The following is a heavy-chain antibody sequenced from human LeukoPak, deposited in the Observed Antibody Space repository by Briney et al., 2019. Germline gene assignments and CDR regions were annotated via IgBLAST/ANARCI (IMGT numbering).Heavy chain of an antibody. CDR3: AKDQGSSWYGNWFDP. V-gene: IGHV3-23*01. CDR2: ISGSGGST. D-gene: IGHD6-13*01. J-gene: IGHJ5*02. CDR1: GFTFSSYA. Sequence: GGPLRLSCAASGFTFSSYAMSWVRQAPGKGLEWVSAISGSGGSTYYADSVKGRFTISRDSSKNTLYLQMNSLRAEDTAVYYCAKDQGSSWYGNWFDPWGQGTLVTVSS.